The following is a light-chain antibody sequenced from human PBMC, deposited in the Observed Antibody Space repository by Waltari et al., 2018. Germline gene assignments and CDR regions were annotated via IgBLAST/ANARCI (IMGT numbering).Light chain of an antibody. CDR2: RHV. J-gene: IGLJ2*01. CDR1: SSNIGSNA. CDR3: AAWDDSLKVVL. V-gene: IGLV1-44*01. Sequence: QSMLTQPPSASGSPGQRVSISCSGGSSNIGSNALNWYKQLPGTAPKLLMDRHVIRPSGVPDRCSGSWSGTSGSLAISGLQSEDEADYYCAAWDDSLKVVLFGGGTKLTVL.